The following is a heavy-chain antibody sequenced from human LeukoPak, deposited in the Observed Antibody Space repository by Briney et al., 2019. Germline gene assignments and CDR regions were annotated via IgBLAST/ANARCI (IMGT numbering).Heavy chain of an antibody. D-gene: IGHD7-27*01. CDR3: AKDPFHWGTIYFDY. CDR2: ISSSGSTI. J-gene: IGHJ4*02. V-gene: IGHV3-11*01. Sequence: GGSLRLSCAASGFTFSDYYMTWIRQAPGKGLEWVSYISSSGSTIYYADSVKGRFTISRDNAKDSLYLQMNSLRAEDTAVYYCAKDPFHWGTIYFDYWGQGTLVTVSS. CDR1: GFTFSDYY.